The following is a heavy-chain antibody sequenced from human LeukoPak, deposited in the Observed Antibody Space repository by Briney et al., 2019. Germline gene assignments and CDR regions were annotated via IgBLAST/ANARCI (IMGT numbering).Heavy chain of an antibody. V-gene: IGHV3-23*01. CDR1: GFTFSSYD. J-gene: IGHJ4*02. CDR3: AKSQNYYDSSGSDY. CDR2: ISGSGGST. D-gene: IGHD3-22*01. Sequence: GGSLRLSCAASGFTFSSYDMTWVRQAPGKGLEWVSAISGSGGSTYYADSVKGRFTISRDNSKNTLYLQMNSLRAEDTAVYYCAKSQNYYDSSGSDYWGQGTLVTVSS.